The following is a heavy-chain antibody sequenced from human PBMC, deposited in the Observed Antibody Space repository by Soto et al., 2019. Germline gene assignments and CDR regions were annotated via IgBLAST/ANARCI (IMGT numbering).Heavy chain of an antibody. V-gene: IGHV3-23*01. Sequence: GGSLRLSCAASGFTFSSYAMSWVRQAPGKGLEWVSAISGSGGSTYYADSVKGRFTISRDNSKNTLYLQMNSLRAEDTAVYYCAKVPVRLDCSGGSCYSYYFDYWGQGTLVTVSS. J-gene: IGHJ4*02. CDR3: AKVPVRLDCSGGSCYSYYFDY. CDR1: GFTFSSYA. D-gene: IGHD2-15*01. CDR2: ISGSGGST.